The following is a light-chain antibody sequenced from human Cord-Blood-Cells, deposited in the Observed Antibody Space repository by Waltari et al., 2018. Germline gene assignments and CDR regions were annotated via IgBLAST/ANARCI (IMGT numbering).Light chain of an antibody. CDR1: SSNIGRNY. Sequence: QSVLTQPPSASGTPGQRVTISCSGSSSNIGRNYFYWYQQLPGTAPKLLIYRNNQRPSGVPDRFSGSKSGTSASLAISGLRSEDEADYYCAAWDDSLRVFGGGTKLTVL. CDR2: RNN. CDR3: AAWDDSLRV. J-gene: IGLJ2*01. V-gene: IGLV1-47*01.